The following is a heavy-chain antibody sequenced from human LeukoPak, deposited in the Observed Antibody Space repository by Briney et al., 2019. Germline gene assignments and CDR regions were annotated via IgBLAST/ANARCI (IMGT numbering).Heavy chain of an antibody. CDR1: GYTFTGYY. CDR3: ARARLYSGSENYYFDY. Sequence: ASVKVSCKASGYTFTGYYMHWVRQAPGQGLEWMGWINPNSGGTNYAQKFQGRVTMTRDTSINTAYMELSRLRSGDTAVYYCARARLYSGSENYYFDYWGQGTLVTVSS. CDR2: INPNSGGT. D-gene: IGHD5-12*01. J-gene: IGHJ4*02. V-gene: IGHV1-2*02.